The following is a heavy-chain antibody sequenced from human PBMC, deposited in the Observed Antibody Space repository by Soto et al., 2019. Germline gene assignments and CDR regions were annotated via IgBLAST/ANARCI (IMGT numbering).Heavy chain of an antibody. J-gene: IGHJ4*02. V-gene: IGHV4-39*01. Sequence: QLQLQESGPGLVKPSETLSLACAVSGASISSNIYYWGWIRQPPGKGLEWIGSIYSGGSTYYNPSLMSRVTISVDTSKNQYSLRLSSVTAADTAIYYCAGGTRDIAVVVAATRARAFDYWGQGTLVTVSS. CDR3: AGGTRDIAVVVAATRARAFDY. CDR1: GASISSNIYY. D-gene: IGHD2-15*01. CDR2: IYSGGST.